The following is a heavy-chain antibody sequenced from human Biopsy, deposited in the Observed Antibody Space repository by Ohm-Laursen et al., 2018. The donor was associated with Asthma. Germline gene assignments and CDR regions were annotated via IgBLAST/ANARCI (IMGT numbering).Heavy chain of an antibody. CDR1: GYSLTDLS. V-gene: IGHV1-24*01. CDR2: HDHEERGT. D-gene: IGHD4-17*01. Sequence: GSSVKVSCKISGYSLTDLSMHWVRQAPGQGLEWMGGHDHEERGTVNARRFQGRVTMTEDTSTDTAYMELSSLSSDDTAVYYCASDFPKDYVRYNFQFWGQGTLVTVSS. CDR3: ASDFPKDYVRYNFQF. J-gene: IGHJ4*02.